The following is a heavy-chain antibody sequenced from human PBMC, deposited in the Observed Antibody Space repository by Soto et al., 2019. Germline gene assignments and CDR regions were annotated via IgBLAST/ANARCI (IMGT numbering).Heavy chain of an antibody. CDR3: TTGSVEGI. J-gene: IGHJ6*02. CDR2: IKTSAGGGAT. V-gene: IGHV3-15*07. Sequence: EVQLVESAGGLVKPGGSLRLSCVASGFSFNEAWMNWVRQAPGEGLEWVGRIKTSAGGGATDYAAPVQGRFTISRDDSKSPLYLLMNSRRTEDTAIYYCTTGSVEGIWGQGTTVTVSS. D-gene: IGHD2-15*01. CDR1: GFSFNEAW.